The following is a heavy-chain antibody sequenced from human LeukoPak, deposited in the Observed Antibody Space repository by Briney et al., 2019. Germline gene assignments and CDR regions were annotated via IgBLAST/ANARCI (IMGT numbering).Heavy chain of an antibody. J-gene: IGHJ4*02. CDR3: ARGGKATVVTM. V-gene: IGHV4-4*07. D-gene: IGHD4-23*01. CDR1: GGSINSYH. CDR2: IYSSGST. Sequence: SETLSLTCTVSGGSINSYHWSWIRQPAGKGLEWIGRIYSSGSTNYNPSLKSRVSMSVDTSKNQFSLKLTSVTAADTAVYYCARGGKATVVTMWGQGILVTVSS.